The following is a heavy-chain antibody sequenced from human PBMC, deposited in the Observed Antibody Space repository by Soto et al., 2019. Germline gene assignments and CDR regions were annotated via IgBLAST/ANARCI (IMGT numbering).Heavy chain of an antibody. CDR3: ARDLVVGATSKPDY. J-gene: IGHJ4*02. CDR1: GYTXTSYY. V-gene: IGHV1-46*01. CDR2: INPSGGST. Sequence: ASVKVXCKASGYTXTSYYMHWVRQXPGQGLEWMGIINPSGGSTSYAQKFQGRVTMTRDTSTSTVYMELSSLRSEDTAVYYCARDLVVGATSKPDYWGQGTLVTVSS. D-gene: IGHD2-15*01.